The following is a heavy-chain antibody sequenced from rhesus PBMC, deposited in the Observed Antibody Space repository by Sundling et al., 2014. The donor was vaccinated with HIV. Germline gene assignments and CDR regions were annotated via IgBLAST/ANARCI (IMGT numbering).Heavy chain of an antibody. CDR2: INGNSGST. D-gene: IGHD2-39*02. V-gene: IGHV4-80*01. Sequence: QVQLQESGPGLVKPSETLSLTCTVSGASISTYWWSWIRQPPGKGLEWIGEINGNSGSTNYNPSLKSRVTISKDTSKNQFSLKLSSVTAADTALYYCARGWIVVGSAQFDVWGPGVLVTVSS. J-gene: IGHJ5-1*01. CDR1: GASISTYW. CDR3: ARGWIVVGSAQFDV.